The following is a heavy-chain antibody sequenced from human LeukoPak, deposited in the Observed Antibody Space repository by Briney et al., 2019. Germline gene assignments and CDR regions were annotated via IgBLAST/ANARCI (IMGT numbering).Heavy chain of an antibody. Sequence: SETLSLTCAVYGGSFSGYYWSWIRQPPGKGLEWIGEINHSGSTNYNPSLKSRVTISVDTSKNQFSLKLSSVTAADTAVYYCARVYDWNPVGAFDIWGQGTMVTVSS. CDR2: INHSGST. CDR3: ARVYDWNPVGAFDI. D-gene: IGHD1-20*01. J-gene: IGHJ3*02. V-gene: IGHV4-34*01. CDR1: GGSFSGYY.